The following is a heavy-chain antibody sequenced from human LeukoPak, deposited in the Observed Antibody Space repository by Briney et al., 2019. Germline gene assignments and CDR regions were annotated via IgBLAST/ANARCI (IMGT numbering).Heavy chain of an antibody. CDR1: GFTFSSYG. V-gene: IGHV3-30*18. Sequence: PGGSLRLSCAASGFTFSSYGMHWVRQAPGKGLEWVAVISYDGSNKYYADSVKGRFTISRDNSKNTLYLQMNSLRAEDTAVYYCAKDPRSGSYPYYFDYWGQGTLVTVSS. CDR2: ISYDGSNK. J-gene: IGHJ4*02. D-gene: IGHD3-10*01. CDR3: AKDPRSGSYPYYFDY.